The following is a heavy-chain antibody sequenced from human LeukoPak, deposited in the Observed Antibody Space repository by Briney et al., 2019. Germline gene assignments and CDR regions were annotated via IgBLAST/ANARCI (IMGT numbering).Heavy chain of an antibody. CDR3: ARETDDAFDI. Sequence: ASVKVSCKTSGYTFTTHGISWVRQAPGQGLEWMGWISTSKGDTNYAQKFKGRLTMTTDRSTSTAYMELSSLRSEDTAVYYCARETDDAFDIWGQGTMVTVSS. V-gene: IGHV1-18*01. CDR2: ISTSKGDT. CDR1: GYTFTTHG. J-gene: IGHJ3*02.